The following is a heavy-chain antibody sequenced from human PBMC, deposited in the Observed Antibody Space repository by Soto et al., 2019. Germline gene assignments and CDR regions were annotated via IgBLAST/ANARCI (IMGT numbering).Heavy chain of an antibody. V-gene: IGHV3-74*01. CDR3: ARGDRGGFDL. J-gene: IGHJ3*01. Sequence: GGSLRLSCAASGFTFDYYWMHWVRQAPGKGLVWVSRVHSGGTTTTYADSVKGRFTISRGNARNTVSLQMSSLRAEDTAIYYCARGDRGGFDLWGHGTMVTVSS. CDR1: GFTFDYYW. CDR2: VHSGGTTT. D-gene: IGHD3-10*01.